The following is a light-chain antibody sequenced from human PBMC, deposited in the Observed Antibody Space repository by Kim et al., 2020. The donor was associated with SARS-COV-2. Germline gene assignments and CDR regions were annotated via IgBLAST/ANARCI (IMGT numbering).Light chain of an antibody. CDR2: GAS. V-gene: IGKV3-15*01. CDR3: QQYNKWPLT. J-gene: IGKJ4*01. Sequence: SVARGERATLSCRASQSIGRNLAWYQQKPGQAPRLVIYGASTRATSFPARFSGSASGTEFTLTISSLQSEDLAVYYCQQYNKWPLTFGGGTKLEI. CDR1: QSIGRN.